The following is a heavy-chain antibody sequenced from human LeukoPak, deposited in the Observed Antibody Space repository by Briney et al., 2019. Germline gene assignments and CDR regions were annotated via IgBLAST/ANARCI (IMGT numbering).Heavy chain of an antibody. D-gene: IGHD3-22*01. CDR1: GGSISSGDYY. CDR3: ARPDSSLGDRVAFDI. V-gene: IGHV4-30-4*01. Sequence: SQTLSLTCTVSGGSISSGDYYWSWIRQPPGKGLEWIGYIYYSGSTYYNPSLKSRVTISVDTSKNQFSLKLSSVTAADTAVYYCARPDSSLGDRVAFDIWGQGTMVTVSS. J-gene: IGHJ3*02. CDR2: IYYSGST.